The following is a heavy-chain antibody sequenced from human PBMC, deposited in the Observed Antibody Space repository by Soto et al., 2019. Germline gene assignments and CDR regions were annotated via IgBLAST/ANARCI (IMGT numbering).Heavy chain of an antibody. V-gene: IGHV5-10-1*01. D-gene: IGHD3-3*01. J-gene: IGHJ6*02. Sequence: GESLKISCKGSGYSFTGYWISWVRQMPGKGLEWMGRIDPSDSYTNYSPSFQGHVTISADKSISTAYLQWSSLKASDTAMYYCARAAGVVIINGMDVWGQGTTVTVSS. CDR1: GYSFTGYW. CDR2: IDPSDSYT. CDR3: ARAAGVVIINGMDV.